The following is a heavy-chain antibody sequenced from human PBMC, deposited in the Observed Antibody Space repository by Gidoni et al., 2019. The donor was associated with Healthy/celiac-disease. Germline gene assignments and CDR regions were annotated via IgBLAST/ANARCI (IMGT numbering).Heavy chain of an antibody. CDR2: IYSGGST. Sequence: EVQLVESGGGLVQPGGSLRLSCAASGFTVSSNYMSWVRQAPGKGLEWVSVIYSGGSTYYADSVKGRFTISRDNSKNTLYLQMNSLRAEDTAVYYCARDANSERWLQWYAFDIWGQGTMVTVSS. J-gene: IGHJ3*02. CDR3: ARDANSERWLQWYAFDI. D-gene: IGHD1-26*01. V-gene: IGHV3-66*02. CDR1: GFTVSSNY.